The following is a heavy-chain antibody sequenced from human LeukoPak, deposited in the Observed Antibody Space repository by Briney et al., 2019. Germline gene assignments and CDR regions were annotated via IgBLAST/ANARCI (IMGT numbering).Heavy chain of an antibody. J-gene: IGHJ4*02. Sequence: PSETLSLTCTVSGGSISSSSYYWGWIRQPPGKGLEWIGSIYYSGSTHYNPSLKSRVTISVDTSKNQFSLKLSSVTAADTAIYYCARAVSGRFDYWGQGTLVTVSS. CDR3: ARAVSGRFDY. D-gene: IGHD6-19*01. CDR2: IYYSGST. V-gene: IGHV4-39*01. CDR1: GGSISSSSYY.